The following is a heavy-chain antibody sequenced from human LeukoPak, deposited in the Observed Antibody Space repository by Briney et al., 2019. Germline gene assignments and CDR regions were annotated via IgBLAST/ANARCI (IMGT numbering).Heavy chain of an antibody. CDR1: GFTFSNAW. J-gene: IGHJ4*02. CDR3: TTEGTLLLWFGEPPHHY. V-gene: IGHV3-15*01. CDR2: IKSKTDGGTT. Sequence: PGGSLRLSCAASGFTFSNAWMSWVRQAPGKGLEWVGRIKSKTDGGTTDYAAPVKGRFTISRDDSKNTLYLQMNSLKTEDTAVYYCTTEGTLLLWFGEPPHHYWGQGTLVTVSS. D-gene: IGHD3-10*01.